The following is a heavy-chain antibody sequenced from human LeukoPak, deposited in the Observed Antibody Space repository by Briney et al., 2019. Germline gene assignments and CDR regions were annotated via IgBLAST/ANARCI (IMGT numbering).Heavy chain of an antibody. D-gene: IGHD3-22*01. CDR2: IYYSGST. V-gene: IGHV4-39*07. Sequence: PSETLSLTCTVSGGSISSSSYYWGWIRLPPGKGLEWIGSIYYSGSTYYNPSLKSRVTISVDTSKNQFSLKLSSVTAADTAVYYCARIRITMIAPVAFDIWGQGTMVTVSS. CDR3: ARIRITMIAPVAFDI. CDR1: GGSISSSSYY. J-gene: IGHJ3*02.